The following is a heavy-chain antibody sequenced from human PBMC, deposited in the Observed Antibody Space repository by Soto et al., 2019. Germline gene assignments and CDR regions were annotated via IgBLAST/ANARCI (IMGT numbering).Heavy chain of an antibody. D-gene: IGHD3-10*01. CDR2: IYYSGST. CDR1: GGSISSYY. CDR3: ARDYYGSGSPPLGY. J-gene: IGHJ4*02. V-gene: IGHV4-59*01. Sequence: QVQLQESGPGLVKPSETLSLTCTVSGGSISSYYWSWIRQPPGKGLGWIGYIYYSGSTNYNPSLKSRVTISVDTSKNQFSLKLSSVTAADTAVYYCARDYYGSGSPPLGYWGQGTLVTVSS.